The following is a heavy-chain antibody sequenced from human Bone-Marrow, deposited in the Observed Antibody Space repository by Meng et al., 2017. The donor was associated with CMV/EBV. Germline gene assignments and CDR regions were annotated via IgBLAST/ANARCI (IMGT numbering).Heavy chain of an antibody. J-gene: IGHJ4*02. D-gene: IGHD6-19*01. V-gene: IGHV3-48*03. CDR3: ASSFSGGSSGWWEY. CDR1: GFTFSSYE. Sequence: GESLKISCAASGFTFSSYEMNWVRQAPGKGLEWVSYISSSGSTIYYADSVKGRFTISRDNAKNSLYLQMKSLRAEDTAVYYCASSFSGGSSGWWEYCGQGTLVTVSS. CDR2: ISSSGSTI.